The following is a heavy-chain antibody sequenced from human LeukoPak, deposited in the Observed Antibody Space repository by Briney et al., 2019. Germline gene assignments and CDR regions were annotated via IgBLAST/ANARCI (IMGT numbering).Heavy chain of an antibody. D-gene: IGHD2-2*01. CDR3: ARGPYCSSTSCYARRPFDY. Sequence: PSQTLSLTCAVYGGSFSGYYWSWIRQPPGKGLEWIWEINHIGSTNYNPSLKSRVNISVDTSKNQFSLKLSSVTAADTAVYYCARGPYCSSTSCYARRPFDYWGQGTLVTVSS. V-gene: IGHV4-34*01. J-gene: IGHJ4*01. CDR1: GGSFSGYY. CDR2: INHIGST.